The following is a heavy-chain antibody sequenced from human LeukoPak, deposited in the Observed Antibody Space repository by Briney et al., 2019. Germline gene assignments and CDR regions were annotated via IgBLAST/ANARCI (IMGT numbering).Heavy chain of an antibody. CDR1: GYTFTSYG. V-gene: IGHV1-18*01. J-gene: IGHJ5*02. CDR3: ARDKGSSTSSINWFDP. D-gene: IGHD2-2*01. CDR2: ISAYNGNT. Sequence: SVKVSCKASGYTFTSYGISWVRQAPGQGLEWMGWISAYNGNTNYAQKLQSRVTMTTDTSTSTAYMELRSLRSDDTAVYYCARDKGSSTSSINWFDPWGQGTLVTVSS.